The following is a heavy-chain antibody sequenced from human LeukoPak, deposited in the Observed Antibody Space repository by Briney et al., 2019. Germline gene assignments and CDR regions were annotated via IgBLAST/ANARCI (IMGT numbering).Heavy chain of an antibody. V-gene: IGHV1-3*01. J-gene: IGHJ4*02. CDR1: GYTFSSYA. CDR3: AIQIRGVVY. D-gene: IGHD3-10*01. Sequence: ASVKVSCKASGYTFSSYAMHWVRQAPGQRLEWMGWINAGNGHTEYSQKFQGRVTFTRDTSASTAYMELSSLRSEDMAAYYCAIQIRGVVYWGLGTLVTVSS. CDR2: INAGNGHT.